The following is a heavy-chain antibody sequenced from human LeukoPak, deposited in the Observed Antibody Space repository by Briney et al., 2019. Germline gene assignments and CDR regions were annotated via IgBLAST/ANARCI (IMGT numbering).Heavy chain of an antibody. CDR1: GYTFTSYG. V-gene: IGHV1-18*01. Sequence: ASVKVSCKASGYTFTSYGISWVRQAPGQGLEWMGWISAYNGNTNYAQKVQGRVTMTTDTPTSTAYMELRSLRSDDTAVYYCARKAVAGSIFDYWGQGTLVTVSS. CDR3: ARKAVAGSIFDY. J-gene: IGHJ4*02. CDR2: ISAYNGNT. D-gene: IGHD6-19*01.